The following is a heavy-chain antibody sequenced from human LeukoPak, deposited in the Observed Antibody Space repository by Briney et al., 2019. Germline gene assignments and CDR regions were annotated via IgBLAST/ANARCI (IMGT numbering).Heavy chain of an antibody. CDR3: ARVAPPNPY. CDR1: GGSFSSYY. Sequence: PSETLSLTCAVYGGSFSSYYWSWLRQPPGKGLEWIGEINHSGSTNYNPSLKSRVTIVDTSKKQFSLKMSSVTAADTAVYYCARVAPPNPYWGQGTLVTVSS. V-gene: IGHV4-34*01. CDR2: INHSGST. J-gene: IGHJ4*02.